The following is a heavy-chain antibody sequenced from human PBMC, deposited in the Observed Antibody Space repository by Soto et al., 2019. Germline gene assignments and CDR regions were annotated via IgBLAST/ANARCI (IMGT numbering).Heavy chain of an antibody. CDR2: IWYDGSNK. V-gene: IGHV3-33*01. CDR3: AREGVPAASDY. CDR1: GFTFSSYG. J-gene: IGHJ4*02. Sequence: QVQLVESGGGVVQPGRSLRLSCAASGFTFSSYGMHWVRQAPGKGLEWVAVIWYDGSNKYYADSVKGRFTISRDNSKKTLYLQMNSLRAEDTAVYYCAREGVPAASDYWGQGTLVTVSS. D-gene: IGHD2-2*01.